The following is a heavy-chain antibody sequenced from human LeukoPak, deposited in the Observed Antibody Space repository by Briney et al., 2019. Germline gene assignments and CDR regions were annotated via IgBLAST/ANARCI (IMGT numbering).Heavy chain of an antibody. D-gene: IGHD2-2*01. CDR1: GFSFKTYA. CDR3: AHPPMGPAGLSDS. J-gene: IGHJ4*02. V-gene: IGHV3-23*05. CDR2: ILPSGGTT. Sequence: GGSLRLSCAASGFSFKTYAMSWVRQVPGKGLEWVSSILPSGGTTYYADSVKGRFTISRDNSKNMFFLQMTSLRAEDTAVYYCAHPPMGPAGLSDSWRQGTLVTVSS.